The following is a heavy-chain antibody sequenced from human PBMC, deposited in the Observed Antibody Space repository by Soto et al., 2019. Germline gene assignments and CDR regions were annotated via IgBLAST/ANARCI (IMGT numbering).Heavy chain of an antibody. CDR2: ISSSGST. CDR3: ARHEMATNLIDY. V-gene: IGHV4-39*01. J-gene: IGHJ4*02. CDR1: GASINSSTYY. D-gene: IGHD5-12*01. Sequence: SETLSLTCTVSGASINSSTYYWVWIRQPPGKGLEWIGSISSSGSTYYNPSLKSRVTTSVDTSKNQFSLKLRSVTAADTAVYYCARHEMATNLIDYWGQGTLVTVSS.